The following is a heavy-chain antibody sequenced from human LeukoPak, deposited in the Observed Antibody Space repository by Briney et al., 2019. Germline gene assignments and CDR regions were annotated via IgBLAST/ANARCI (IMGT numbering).Heavy chain of an antibody. V-gene: IGHV4-59*01. CDR2: IYYSGST. CDR1: GGSISSYY. Sequence: SETLSLTRTVSGGSISSYYWSWIRQPPGKGLEWIGYIYYSGSTNYNPSLKSRVTISVDTSKNQFSLKLSSVTAADTAVYYCARDSFRDYVWGSYRYTEGAFDIWGQGTMVTVSS. D-gene: IGHD3-16*02. CDR3: ARDSFRDYVWGSYRYTEGAFDI. J-gene: IGHJ3*02.